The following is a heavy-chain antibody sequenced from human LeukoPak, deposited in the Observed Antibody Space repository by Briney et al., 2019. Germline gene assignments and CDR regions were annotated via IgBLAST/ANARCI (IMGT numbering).Heavy chain of an antibody. CDR3: ARAGIVDAFDI. J-gene: IGHJ3*02. V-gene: IGHV3-7*03. CDR2: IKQDGSGK. CDR1: GFTFSSYW. Sequence: GGSLRLSCAASGFTFSSYWMSWVRQAREKGLEWVANIKQDGSGKYYVDSVKGRFTISRDNAKNSLYLQMNSLRAEDTAVYYCARAGIVDAFDIWGQGTMVTVFS. D-gene: IGHD3-22*01.